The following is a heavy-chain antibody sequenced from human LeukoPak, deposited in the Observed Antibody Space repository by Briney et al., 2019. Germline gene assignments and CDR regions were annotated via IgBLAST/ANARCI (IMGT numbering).Heavy chain of an antibody. D-gene: IGHD5-12*01. V-gene: IGHV3-33*01. CDR3: AREESGYDYGYFDY. CDR1: GFTFSSYG. J-gene: IGHJ4*02. CDR2: IWYDGGNK. Sequence: PGGSLRLSCAASGFTFSSYGMHWVRQAPGKGLEWVAVIWYDGGNKYYADSVKGRFTISRDNSKNTLYLQMNSLRAEDTAVYYCAREESGYDYGYFDYWGQGTLVTVSS.